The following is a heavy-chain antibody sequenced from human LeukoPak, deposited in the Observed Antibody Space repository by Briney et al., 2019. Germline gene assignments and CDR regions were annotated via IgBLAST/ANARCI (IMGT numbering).Heavy chain of an antibody. CDR2: ISYDGSNK. Sequence: PGGSLRLSCAASGFTFSSYAMHWVRQAPGKGLEWVAVISYDGSNKYYADSVKGRFTISRDNSKNTLYLQMSSLRAEDTAVYYCATPSPYGTQNGLDYWGQGTLVTVSS. V-gene: IGHV3-30-3*01. D-gene: IGHD4-17*01. CDR3: ATPSPYGTQNGLDY. J-gene: IGHJ4*02. CDR1: GFTFSSYA.